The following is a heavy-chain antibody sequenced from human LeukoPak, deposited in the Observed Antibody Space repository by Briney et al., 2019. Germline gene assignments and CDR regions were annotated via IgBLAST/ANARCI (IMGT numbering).Heavy chain of an antibody. CDR3: AKKATVAGRPYYFDY. V-gene: IGHV3-23*01. CDR2: ISGSGGST. CDR1: GFTFSSYA. D-gene: IGHD6-19*01. Sequence: GGSLRLSCTASGFTFSSYAMSWVRQAPGKGLEWVSAISGSGGSTYYADSVKGRFTISRDNSKNTLYLQMNSLRAEDTAVYYCAKKATVAGRPYYFDYWGQGTLVTVSS. J-gene: IGHJ4*02.